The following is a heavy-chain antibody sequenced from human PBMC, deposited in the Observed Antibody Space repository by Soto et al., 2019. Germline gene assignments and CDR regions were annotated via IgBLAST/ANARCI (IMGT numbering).Heavy chain of an antibody. CDR3: ARSIVVVVAANWFDP. D-gene: IGHD2-15*01. V-gene: IGHV1-3*01. CDR1: GYTFTKYA. J-gene: IGHJ5*02. Sequence: QVQLVQSGAEVKKPGASVKVSCRASGYTFTKYALHWVRQAPGQRLEWMGWINAGSGNTKCSQKFQGRVTITRDTSASTAYMELSSLRSEDTAVYYCARSIVVVVAANWFDPWGQGTLVTVSS. CDR2: INAGSGNT.